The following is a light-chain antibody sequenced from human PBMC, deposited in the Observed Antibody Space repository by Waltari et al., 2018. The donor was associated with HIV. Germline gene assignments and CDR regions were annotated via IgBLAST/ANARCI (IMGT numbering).Light chain of an antibody. V-gene: IGLV6-57*01. CDR3: QSFDTTSRSVV. CDR2: EDN. CDR1: SGSIADNY. J-gene: IGLJ2*01. Sequence: KSFLTQPRSVSESPGTTITISCTRRSGSIADNYLQWYQQRPGSSPPTVIFEDNQRPSGVPDRFSGSIDTSSNSASLIISGLKTEDEADYYCQSFDTTSRSVVFGGGTSLTVL.